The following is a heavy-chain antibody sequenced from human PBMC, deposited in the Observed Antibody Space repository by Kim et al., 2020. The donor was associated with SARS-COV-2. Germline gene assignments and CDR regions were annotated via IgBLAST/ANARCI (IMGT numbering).Heavy chain of an antibody. CDR1: GFTFSSYA. Sequence: GGSLRLSCAASGFTFSSYAMSWVRQAPGKGLEWVSAISGSGGSTYYADSVKGRFTISRDNSKNTLYLQMNSLRAEDTAVYYCAKDQKGNYYDSSGSPDAFDIWGQGTMVTVSS. J-gene: IGHJ3*02. CDR2: ISGSGGST. CDR3: AKDQKGNYYDSSGSPDAFDI. V-gene: IGHV3-23*01. D-gene: IGHD3-22*01.